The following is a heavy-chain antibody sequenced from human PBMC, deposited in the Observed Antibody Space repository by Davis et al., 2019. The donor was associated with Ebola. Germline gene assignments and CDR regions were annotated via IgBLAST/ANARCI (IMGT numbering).Heavy chain of an antibody. CDR1: GYSFTSYW. V-gene: IGHV5-51*01. J-gene: IGHJ4*02. CDR3: ARQEALYGSIDN. D-gene: IGHD6-13*01. Sequence: GESLKISCKASGYSFTSYWIVWVRQMPGKGLEWMGIIYAGDSDTRYRPSFEGQVTISVDRSISTAYLQWSSLKASDSAMYYCARQEALYGSIDNWGQGTLVTVSS. CDR2: IYAGDSDT.